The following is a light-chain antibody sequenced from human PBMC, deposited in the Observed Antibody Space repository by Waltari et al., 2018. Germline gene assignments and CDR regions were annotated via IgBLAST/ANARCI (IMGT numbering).Light chain of an antibody. J-gene: IGLJ1*01. Sequence: QSGLTQPASVSGSPGQSITISCTGTSSDVGNYNLVSWYQQYAGKAPKLMVYEVTKRASGVPARCSGSKSGNTASLTISGLQSEDEADYYCCSYVGLGIYVFGTGTKVTVL. CDR1: SSDVGNYNL. CDR2: EVT. CDR3: CSYVGLGIYV. V-gene: IGLV2-23*02.